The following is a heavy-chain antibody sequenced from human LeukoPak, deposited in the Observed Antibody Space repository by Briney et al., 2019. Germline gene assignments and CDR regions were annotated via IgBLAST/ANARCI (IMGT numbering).Heavy chain of an antibody. J-gene: IGHJ4*02. V-gene: IGHV3-11*01. CDR2: ISGNGGDI. CDR3: VRHSGRAGGQ. Sequence: PGGSLRLSCAASGFNFGGHYMSWVRQAPGKGPEWISYISGNGGDIAYAASVKGRFTISRDSAKNSLHLQMNSLRVEDTAVYHCVRHSGRAGGQWGQGTLIAVSS. CDR1: GFNFGGHY. D-gene: IGHD3-10*01.